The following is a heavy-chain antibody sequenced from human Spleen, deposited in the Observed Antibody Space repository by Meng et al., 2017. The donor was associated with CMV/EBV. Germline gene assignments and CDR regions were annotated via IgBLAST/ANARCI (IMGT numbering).Heavy chain of an antibody. CDR3: ARDRLVLFFMGDYYYGMDV. V-gene: IGHV3-48*03. J-gene: IGHJ6*02. CDR2: ISSSGSTI. CDR1: GFIFSSYE. Sequence: GESLKISWAASGFIFSSYEMNWVRQAPGKGLERVSYISSSGSTIYYADSVKGRFTISRDNAKNSLYLQMNSLRAEDTAVYYCARDRLVLFFMGDYYYGMDVWGQGTTVTVSS. D-gene: IGHD1-26*01.